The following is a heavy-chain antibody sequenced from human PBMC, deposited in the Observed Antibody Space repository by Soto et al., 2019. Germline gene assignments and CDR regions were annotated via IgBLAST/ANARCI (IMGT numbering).Heavy chain of an antibody. Sequence: SETLSLACTVSGGSVSSGAYDWSWIRQPPGKGLEWIGYIYYSGSTYYNPTLKSRVTISVDTSKNHFSLKLTSVTAADTAVYYCARGPSGIAVAGDAFDIWGQGTMVTVSS. J-gene: IGHJ3*02. CDR3: ARGPSGIAVAGDAFDI. CDR1: GGSVSSGAYD. V-gene: IGHV4-30-4*01. D-gene: IGHD6-19*01. CDR2: IYYSGST.